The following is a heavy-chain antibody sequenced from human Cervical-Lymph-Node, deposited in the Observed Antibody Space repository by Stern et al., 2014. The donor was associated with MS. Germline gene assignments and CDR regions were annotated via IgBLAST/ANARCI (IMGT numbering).Heavy chain of an antibody. CDR3: AKKWSGDKDVVVVLDY. D-gene: IGHD2-2*01. J-gene: IGHJ4*02. V-gene: IGHV3-30*18. CDR2: ISHDGNNK. CDR1: GFTFRSYG. Sequence: VQLVESGGGVVQPGRSLRLSCAASGFTFRSYGMHWVRQGPGKGLEWVSVISHDGNNKYYADSVKGRFTISREHFKKPGDLPMNSLRAEDTVGYSGAKKWSGDKDVVVVLDYWGQGTLVTVSS.